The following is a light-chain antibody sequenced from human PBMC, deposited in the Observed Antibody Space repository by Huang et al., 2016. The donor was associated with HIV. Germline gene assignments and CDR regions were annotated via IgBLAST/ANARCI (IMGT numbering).Light chain of an antibody. CDR3: QQRYNWPLT. CDR2: YAS. J-gene: IGKJ4*01. V-gene: IGKV3-11*01. CDR1: QSVRNY. Sequence: EIVFTQFLASLALSPGERATLSCRASQSVRNYLAWYKQKPGKAPRLLIFYASNRATDIPARFSGSGSGTDFTLTISSLEPEDFAVYYCQQRYNWPLTFGGGTKVEIK.